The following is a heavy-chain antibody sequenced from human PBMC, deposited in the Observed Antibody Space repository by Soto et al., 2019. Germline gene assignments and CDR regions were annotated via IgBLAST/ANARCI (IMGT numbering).Heavy chain of an antibody. Sequence: GGSLRLSCAASGFTFSSYAMSWVRQAPGKGLEWVSVISGVGGSTYSADSVKGRCTISRDNSKNTLYLQMNSLRAEDTAVYYCAKALRYFDWLPYYWGQGTLVTVYS. J-gene: IGHJ4*02. D-gene: IGHD3-9*01. V-gene: IGHV3-23*01. CDR2: ISGVGGST. CDR3: AKALRYFDWLPYY. CDR1: GFTFSSYA.